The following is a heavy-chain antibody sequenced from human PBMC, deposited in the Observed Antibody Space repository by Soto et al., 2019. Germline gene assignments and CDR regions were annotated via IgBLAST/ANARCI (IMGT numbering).Heavy chain of an antibody. J-gene: IGHJ6*02. V-gene: IGHV3-21*01. CDR1: GFTFSSYS. CDR2: ISSSSSYI. Sequence: GGSLRLSCAASGFTFSSYSMNWVRQAPGKGLEWVSSISSSSSYIYYADSVKGRFTISRDNAKNSLYLQMNSLRAEDTAVYYCAREKELLWFGELCRMDVWGQGTTVTVSS. CDR3: AREKELLWFGELCRMDV. D-gene: IGHD3-10*01.